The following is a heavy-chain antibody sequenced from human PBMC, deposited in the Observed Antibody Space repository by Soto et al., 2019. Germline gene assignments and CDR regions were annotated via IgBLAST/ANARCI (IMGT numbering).Heavy chain of an antibody. D-gene: IGHD2-21*02. J-gene: IGHJ4*02. CDR3: ARSPYCGGDCSNPMDY. CDR1: GGTFSSYT. CDR2: IIPILGIA. V-gene: IGHV1-69*02. Sequence: QVQLVQSGAEVKKPGSSVKVSCKASGGTFSSYTISWVRQAPGQGLEWMGRIIPILGIANYAQKFQGRVTITADKSTSTAYMELSSLRSEDTAVYYCARSPYCGGDCSNPMDYWGQGTLVTVSS.